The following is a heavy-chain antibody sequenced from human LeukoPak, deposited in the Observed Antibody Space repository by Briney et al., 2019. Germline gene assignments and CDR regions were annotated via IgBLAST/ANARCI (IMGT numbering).Heavy chain of an antibody. CDR3: AGASYGSGSYLRPHYGMDV. CDR2: IIPILGIA. V-gene: IGHV1-69*04. CDR1: GYTFTSYG. J-gene: IGHJ6*02. Sequence: SVKVSCKASGYTFTSYGISWVRQAPGQGLEWMGRIIPILGIANYAQKFQGRVAITADKSTSTAYMELSSLRSEDTAVYYCAGASYGSGSYLRPHYGMDVWGQGTTVTVSS. D-gene: IGHD3-10*01.